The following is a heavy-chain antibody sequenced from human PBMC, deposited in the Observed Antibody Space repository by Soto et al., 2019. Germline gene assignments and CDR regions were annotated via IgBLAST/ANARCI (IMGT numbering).Heavy chain of an antibody. Sequence: SETLSLTCTVSGGSISSHYWSWIRQPPGKGLEWMGYIYYSGSTNYNPSLKSRVTISVDTSKNQFSLKLSSVTAADTAVYYCARRRGYCSGGSCYSPDVYYFDYWGQGTLVTVSS. CDR1: GGSISSHY. D-gene: IGHD2-15*01. J-gene: IGHJ4*02. CDR2: IYYSGST. CDR3: ARRRGYCSGGSCYSPDVYYFDY. V-gene: IGHV4-59*08.